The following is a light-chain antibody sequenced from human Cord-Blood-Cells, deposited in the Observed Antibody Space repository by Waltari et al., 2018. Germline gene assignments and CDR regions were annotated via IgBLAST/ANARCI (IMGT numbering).Light chain of an antibody. J-gene: IGKJ1*01. CDR1: QSVSRSY. CDR2: GAS. Sequence: EIVLTQSPGTLSLSPGERATLSGRASQSVSRSYLAWYQQKPGQAPRLLIYGASSRATVIPVRFSGSGSGTDFTLTISRLEPEDFAVYYCQQYGSSPQTFGQGTKVEIK. V-gene: IGKV3-20*01. CDR3: QQYGSSPQT.